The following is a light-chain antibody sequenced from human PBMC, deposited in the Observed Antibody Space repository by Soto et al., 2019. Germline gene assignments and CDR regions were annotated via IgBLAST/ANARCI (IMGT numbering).Light chain of an antibody. CDR3: QHYGSAPYT. V-gene: IGKV3-20*01. CDR1: QTLSTMF. J-gene: IGKJ2*01. Sequence: VLTQSPGTLSLSPGERATLSCRSSQTLSTMFLAWYQQKPGQAPGLLIYGTSTRAAGIPDRFSGSGSGTDFTLTISRLEPEDIAVYYCQHYGSAPYTFGQGTKLEIK. CDR2: GTS.